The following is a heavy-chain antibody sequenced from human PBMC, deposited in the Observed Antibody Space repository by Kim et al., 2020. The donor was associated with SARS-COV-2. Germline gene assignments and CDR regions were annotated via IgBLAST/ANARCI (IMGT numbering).Heavy chain of an antibody. V-gene: IGHV4-34*01. D-gene: IGHD3-22*01. CDR3: ARGRGVGYYDSSGYSIDY. Sequence: SETLSLTCAVYGGSFSGYYWSWIRQPPGKGLEWIGEINHSGSTNYNPSLKSRVTISVDTSKNQFSLKLSSVTAADTAVYYCARGRGVGYYDSSGYSIDY. CDR2: INHSGST. CDR1: GGSFSGYY. J-gene: IGHJ4*01.